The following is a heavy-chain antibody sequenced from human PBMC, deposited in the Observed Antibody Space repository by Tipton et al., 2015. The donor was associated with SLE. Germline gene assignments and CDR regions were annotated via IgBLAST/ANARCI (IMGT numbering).Heavy chain of an antibody. V-gene: IGHV4-34*12. CDR3: ARVAPTEVFDY. D-gene: IGHD1-1*01. J-gene: IGHJ4*02. CDR1: GGSFSGYF. Sequence: GLVKPSETLSLTCAVYGGSFSGYFWTWIRQPPGKGLEWIAEIIHSGVTNYNPSLRSRVTISVDMSKKQVSLTLSSVTAADTAVYYCARVAPTEVFDYWGQGTLVTVSS. CDR2: IIHSGVT.